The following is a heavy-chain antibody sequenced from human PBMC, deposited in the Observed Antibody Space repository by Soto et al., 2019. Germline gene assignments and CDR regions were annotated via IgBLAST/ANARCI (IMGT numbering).Heavy chain of an antibody. V-gene: IGHV3-74*01. D-gene: IGHD6-13*01. J-gene: IGHJ6*02. CDR2: ISPDGSTT. Sequence: PWGSLLLSCVASGFTISNYWMHWVRQAPGKGLIWVSRISPDGSTTNYADSVKCRFTISRDNAKNSLYLQMNSLRAEDTAVYYCARGIAAAGTLYYYGRDVWGQGTTVTVS. CDR1: GFTISNYW. CDR3: ARGIAAAGTLYYYGRDV.